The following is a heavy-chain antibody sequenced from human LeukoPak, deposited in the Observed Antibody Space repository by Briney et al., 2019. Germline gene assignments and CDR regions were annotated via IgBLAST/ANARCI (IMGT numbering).Heavy chain of an antibody. J-gene: IGHJ4*02. D-gene: IGHD2-2*01. CDR3: AKDGGVERDIVVIPAAVDS. CDR1: GFTFSTYS. Sequence: GGSLRLSCAGSGFTFSTYSMNWVRQAPGKGLEWVSSITSSNNYIYYADSMKGRFTISRDKSKNTLYLQMNSLRAEDTAVYFCAKDGGVERDIVVIPAAVDSWGQGTLVTVSS. CDR2: ITSSNNYI. V-gene: IGHV3-21*01.